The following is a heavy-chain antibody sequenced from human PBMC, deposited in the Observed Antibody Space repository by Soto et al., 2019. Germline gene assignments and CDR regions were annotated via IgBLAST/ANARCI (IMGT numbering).Heavy chain of an antibody. J-gene: IGHJ4*02. CDR1: GVSISSGDYY. CDR3: VRRYYYDKSGYYGFDF. V-gene: IGHV4-30-4*01. Sequence: QVQRQESGPGLAKPSQTLSLTCNVSGVSISSGDYYWNWIRQPPGKGLEWIGYMYYSGSTNYNPSLKSRITISVDTSKNQFSLKLSSVTAADTAVYYCVRRYYYDKSGYYGFDFWGQGTLVTVSS. CDR2: MYYSGST. D-gene: IGHD3-22*01.